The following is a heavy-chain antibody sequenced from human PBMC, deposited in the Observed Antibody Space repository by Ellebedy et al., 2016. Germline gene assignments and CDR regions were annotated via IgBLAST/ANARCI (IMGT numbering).Heavy chain of an antibody. V-gene: IGHV3-43*01. CDR2: ITSDGSTT. CDR3: ARDNRGSIDY. Sequence: GGSLRLXXATSGFTFHNYYMHWVRQASGTGLEWVSIITSDGSTTHYADSVKGRFTISRDNSKSSLYLQMDSLRTEDTALYYCARDNRGSIDYWGQGTLVTVSS. CDR1: GFTFHNYY. J-gene: IGHJ4*02. D-gene: IGHD3-10*01.